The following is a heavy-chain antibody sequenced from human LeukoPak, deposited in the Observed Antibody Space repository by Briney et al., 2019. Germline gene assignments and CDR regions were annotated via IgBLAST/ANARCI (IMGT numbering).Heavy chain of an antibody. J-gene: IGHJ4*02. D-gene: IGHD3-22*01. CDR1: GYTFTSYG. Sequence: ASVQVSCKPSGYTFTSYGINWVRQAPGQGLEWMGWISTNTANTNYAQKFQGRVTMTTDTSTSSAYMELRSLRSDDTAVYYCARDKYSSGYSGYWGQGTLVTVSS. CDR3: ARDKYSSGYSGY. V-gene: IGHV1-18*01. CDR2: ISTNTANT.